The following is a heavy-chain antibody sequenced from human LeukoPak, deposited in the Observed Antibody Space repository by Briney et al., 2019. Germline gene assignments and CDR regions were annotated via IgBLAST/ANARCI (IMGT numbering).Heavy chain of an antibody. CDR2: IYYSGST. J-gene: IGHJ4*02. CDR3: ARDKQPGDY. CDR1: GGSISSSSYY. V-gene: IGHV4-39*02. Sequence: SETLSLTCTVSGGSISSSSYYWGWIRQPPGKGLEWIGSIYYSGSTYYNPSLKSRVTISVDTSKNQFSLKLSSVTAADTAVYYCARDKQPGDYWGQGALVTVSS. D-gene: IGHD1-1*01.